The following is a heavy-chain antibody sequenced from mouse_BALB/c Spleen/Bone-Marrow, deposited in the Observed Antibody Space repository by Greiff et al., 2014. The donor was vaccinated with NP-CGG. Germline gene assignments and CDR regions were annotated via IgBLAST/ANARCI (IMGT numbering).Heavy chain of an antibody. D-gene: IGHD1-1*01. CDR3: ASLGYCGSYDY. CDR1: GFDFSRYW. Sequence: EVQLEESGGGLVQPGGSLKLSCAASGFDFSRYWMNWVRQAPGKGLEWIGEINPDSSTINYTPSLKDKVIISGDTAKNTLYLQLSRVRSEDTALYYCASLGYCGSYDYWGPGTLVTVSA. J-gene: IGHJ3*01. V-gene: IGHV4-1*02. CDR2: INPDSSTI.